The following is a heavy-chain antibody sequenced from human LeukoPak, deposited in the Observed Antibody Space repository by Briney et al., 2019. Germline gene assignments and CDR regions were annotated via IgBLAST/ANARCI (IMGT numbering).Heavy chain of an antibody. CDR2: IYHSGST. CDR1: GGSINSSNW. V-gene: IGHV4-4*02. D-gene: IGHD2-21*01. CDR3: ARELWAGIKGIYYFDY. Sequence: SGTLSLTCAVPGGSINSSNWWSWVRQPPGKGLEWIGEIYHSGSTNYNPSLKSRVTISVDKSKNQFSLKLSSVTAADTAVYYCARELWAGIKGIYYFDYWGQGTLVTVSS. J-gene: IGHJ4*02.